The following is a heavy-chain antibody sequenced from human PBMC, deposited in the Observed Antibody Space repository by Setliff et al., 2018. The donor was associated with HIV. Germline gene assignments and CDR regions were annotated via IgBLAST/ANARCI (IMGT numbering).Heavy chain of an antibody. CDR2: INWNGGST. CDR3: AKPPRPSSWPQYYFDY. CDR1: GFTFDYYG. D-gene: IGHD6-13*01. Sequence: GGSLRLSCAASGFTFDYYGMSWVRQAPGKGLEWVSGINWNGGSTVYADSVKGRFTISRDNAKNSLFLQMNSLRAEDTALYYCAKPPRPSSWPQYYFDYWGQGTLVTVSS. V-gene: IGHV3-20*04. J-gene: IGHJ4*02.